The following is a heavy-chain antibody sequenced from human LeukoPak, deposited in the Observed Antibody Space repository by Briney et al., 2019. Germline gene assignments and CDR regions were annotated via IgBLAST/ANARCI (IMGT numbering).Heavy chain of an antibody. D-gene: IGHD6-6*01. Sequence: ASVKVSCKASGYTFTSYYMHWVRQAPGQGLEWMGIINPSGGSTSYAQKFQGRVTITRNTSISTAYMELSSLRSDDTAVYYCARGVLDYWGQGTLVSVSS. CDR2: INPSGGST. CDR3: ARGVLDY. V-gene: IGHV1-46*01. J-gene: IGHJ4*02. CDR1: GYTFTSYY.